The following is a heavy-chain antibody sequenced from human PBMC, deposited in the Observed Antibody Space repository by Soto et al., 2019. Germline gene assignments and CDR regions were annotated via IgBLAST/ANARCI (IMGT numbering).Heavy chain of an antibody. J-gene: IGHJ5*02. CDR3: ARLKYSQIVSDPADRGSHWFDP. Sequence: PSETLSLTCTVSGGSMRSDNYFWSWIRQPPGKGLEWIGYIYYSGSAYYNPSLERRITMSVDTSKKQFSLKLTSVTAADTAIYYCARLKYSQIVSDPADRGSHWFDPWGQGALVTVSS. D-gene: IGHD2-2*01. CDR2: IYYSGSA. V-gene: IGHV4-30-4*01. CDR1: GGSMRSDNYF.